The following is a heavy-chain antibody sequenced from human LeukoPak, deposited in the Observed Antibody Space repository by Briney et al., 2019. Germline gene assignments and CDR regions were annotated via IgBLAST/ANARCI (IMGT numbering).Heavy chain of an antibody. CDR1: GVSIISGTYY. CDR3: ARASETAMVTL. V-gene: IGHV4-61*02. Sequence: SETLSLTCTVSGVSIISGTYYWTWIRQPAGKGLEWIGRIYSTGRVNYNPSLKSRVTMLLDTSKNHISLKLTSVTAADTAIYFCARASETAMVTLWGQGTLVTVSS. D-gene: IGHD5-18*01. CDR2: IYSTGRV. J-gene: IGHJ4*02.